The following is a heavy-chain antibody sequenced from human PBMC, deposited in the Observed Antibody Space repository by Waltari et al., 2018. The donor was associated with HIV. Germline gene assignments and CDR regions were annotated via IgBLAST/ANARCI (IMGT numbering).Heavy chain of an antibody. D-gene: IGHD3-9*01. CDR1: GFSLPSYT. CDR3: ARGLSYFDGKPLPWYLDL. J-gene: IGHJ2*01. CDR2: MGTTPTAR. V-gene: IGHV3-11*04. Sequence: QLLQSGGGSIQRGGSLRLSGVASGFSLPSYTVSWLRQPPGKALGWVSYMGTTPTARYYEDSVMYRFTVFTDKTKQSVYLQISNLQGGDSAVYYCARGLSYFDGKPLPWYLDLWGRGSRVTVAS.